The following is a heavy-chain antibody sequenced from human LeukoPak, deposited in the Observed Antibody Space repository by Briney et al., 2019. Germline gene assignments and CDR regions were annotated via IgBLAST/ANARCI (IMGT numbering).Heavy chain of an antibody. Sequence: SQTLSLTCTVSGGSISSGDYYWSWIRQPPGKGLEGIGYIYYSGSTYYNPSLKSRVTISVDTSKNQFSLKLSSVTAADTAVYYCATWGNMGNLDYFDYWGQGTLVTVSS. J-gene: IGHJ4*02. D-gene: IGHD3-16*01. V-gene: IGHV4-30-4*01. CDR2: IYYSGST. CDR3: ATWGNMGNLDYFDY. CDR1: GGSISSGDYY.